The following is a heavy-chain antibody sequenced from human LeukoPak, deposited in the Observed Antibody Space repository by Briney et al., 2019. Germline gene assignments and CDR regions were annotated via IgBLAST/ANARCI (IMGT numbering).Heavy chain of an antibody. CDR2: ISYDGSNK. V-gene: IGHV3-30*18. CDR1: GFTFSSYG. J-gene: IGHJ4*02. CDR3: AKQYDFWSGPDY. Sequence: GRSLRLSCAASGFTFSSYGMHWVRQAPGKGLEWVALISYDGSNKYYADSVKGRFTISRDNSKNTLYLQMNSLRVEDTAVYYCAKQYDFWSGPDYWGQGTLVTVSS. D-gene: IGHD3-3*01.